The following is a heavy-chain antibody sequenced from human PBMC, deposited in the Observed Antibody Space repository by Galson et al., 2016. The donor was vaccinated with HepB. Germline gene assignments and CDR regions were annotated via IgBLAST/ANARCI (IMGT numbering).Heavy chain of an antibody. CDR1: GGTY. V-gene: IGHV4-4*07. D-gene: IGHD3-22*01. J-gene: IGHJ5*02. CDR2: AYADGGT. Sequence: SETLSLTCTVSGGTYWTWIRQPAGKGLEWIGRAYADGGTYYASSLKGRLSISVNRSNNQVSLRLSSVTAADTAVYYCARSSHYDDSSGFSESWGQGIPVTVSS. CDR3: ARSSHYDDSSGFSES.